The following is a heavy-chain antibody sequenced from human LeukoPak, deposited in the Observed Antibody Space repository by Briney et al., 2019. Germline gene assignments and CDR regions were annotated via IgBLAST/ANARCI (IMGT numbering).Heavy chain of an antibody. CDR3: ARTPSYDFDY. V-gene: IGHV1-8*01. J-gene: IGHJ4*02. D-gene: IGHD3-3*01. CDR2: MNPNSGNT. CDR1: GYTFTSYD. Sequence: GASVKVSCKASGYTFTSYDINWVRQATGQGLEWMGWMNPNSGNTGYVQKFQGRVTMTRNTSISTAYMELSSLRSEDTAVYYCARTPSYDFDYWGEGTLVTVSS.